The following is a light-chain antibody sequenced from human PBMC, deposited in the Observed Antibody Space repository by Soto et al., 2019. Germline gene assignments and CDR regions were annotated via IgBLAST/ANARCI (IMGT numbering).Light chain of an antibody. Sequence: TVTISCSGSSSNIGAGYDVNWYRQLPGTAPKLLIYGNSDRPSGVPDRFSGSKSGTSASLAITGLQAEDEADYFCQSYDRSLRTYVFGTGTKVTVL. J-gene: IGLJ1*01. V-gene: IGLV1-40*01. CDR3: QSYDRSLRTYV. CDR2: GNS. CDR1: SSNIGAGYD.